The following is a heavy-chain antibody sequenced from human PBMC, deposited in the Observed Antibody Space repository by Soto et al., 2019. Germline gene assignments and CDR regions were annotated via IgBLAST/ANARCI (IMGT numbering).Heavy chain of an antibody. J-gene: IGHJ6*02. CDR3: ARRVVNSYYYYGMDV. CDR2: IYPGDSDT. CDR1: GYSFTSYW. D-gene: IGHD2-2*01. V-gene: IGHV5-51*01. Sequence: GESLNISCKGSGYSFTSYWIGWVRQMPGKGLEWMEIIYPGDSDTRYSPSFQGQVTISADKSISTAYLQWSSLKASDTAMYYCARRVVNSYYYYGMDVWGQGTTVTVS.